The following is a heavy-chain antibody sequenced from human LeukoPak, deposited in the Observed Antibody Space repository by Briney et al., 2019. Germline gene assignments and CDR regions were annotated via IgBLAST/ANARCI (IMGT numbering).Heavy chain of an antibody. V-gene: IGHV3-15*01. CDR1: GFTFSNAW. Sequence: GGSLRLSCAASGFTFSNAWMSWVRQAPGKGLEWVGRIKSKTDGGTTDYAAPVKGRFTISRDDSKNTLYLQMNSLKTEDTAVYYCARGRKDDSGSYPADYWGQGILVTVSS. D-gene: IGHD3-10*01. J-gene: IGHJ4*02. CDR3: ARGRKDDSGSYPADY. CDR2: IKSKTDGGTT.